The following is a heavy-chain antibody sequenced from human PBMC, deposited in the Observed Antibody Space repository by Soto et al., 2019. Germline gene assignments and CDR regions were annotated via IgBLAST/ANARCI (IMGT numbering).Heavy chain of an antibody. V-gene: IGHV1-2*04. CDR3: ARADCKKSRNDVFDI. J-gene: IGHJ3*02. CDR1: GYTFTGYY. Sequence: ASVKVSCKASGYTFTGYYMHWVRQAPGQGLEWMGWINPNSGGTNYAQKFQGWVTMTRDTSISTAYMELSRLRSDDTAVFYCARADCKKSRNDVFDIGGQGKMVTVSS. CDR2: INPNSGGT. D-gene: IGHD2-21*02.